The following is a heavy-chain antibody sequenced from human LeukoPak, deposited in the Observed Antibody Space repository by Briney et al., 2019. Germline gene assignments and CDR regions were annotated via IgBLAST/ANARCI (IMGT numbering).Heavy chain of an antibody. CDR2: LYYNGDS. V-gene: IGHV4-39*02. CDR3: ARLGGAYGDYVHFEY. D-gene: IGHD4-17*01. J-gene: IGHJ4*02. Sequence: PSETLSLTCTVFNASITDFNYYWGGIRQPPARGLQWIASLYYNGDSYYTPSLKIRVTVTIDTSKSHFSLRLSAVTAADTAGYYCARLGGAYGDYVHFEYWGQGNLVTVSS. CDR1: NASITDFNYY.